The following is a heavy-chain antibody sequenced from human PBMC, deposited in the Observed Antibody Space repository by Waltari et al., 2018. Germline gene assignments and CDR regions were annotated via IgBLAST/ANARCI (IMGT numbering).Heavy chain of an antibody. D-gene: IGHD2-21*02. V-gene: IGHV4-4*02. CDR3: ASYCGGDCYPTYYYYGMDV. Sequence: QVQLQESGPGLVKPSGTLSLTCAVSGGSISSSNWWSWVRQPPGQGLEWIGEIYHSGSTNYNPSLKSRVTISVDKSKNQFSLKLSSVTAADTAVYYCASYCGGDCYPTYYYYGMDVWGQGTTVTVSS. CDR2: IYHSGST. CDR1: GGSISSSNW. J-gene: IGHJ6*02.